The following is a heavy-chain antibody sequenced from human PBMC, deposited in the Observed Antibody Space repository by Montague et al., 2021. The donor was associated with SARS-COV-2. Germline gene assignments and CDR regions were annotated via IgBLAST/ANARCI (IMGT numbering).Heavy chain of an antibody. CDR2: IYYSGNT. CDR1: GGSISRYN. Sequence: SETLSLTCTVSGGSISRYNWSWIRPPPGKVLECIGYIYYSGNTNYNPSLKSRVTTSVDASKSQFSLKLSSVTAADTAVYYCAGLQGDGSLYGMDVWGQGTTVTVSS. J-gene: IGHJ6*02. V-gene: IGHV4-59*01. D-gene: IGHD5-24*01. CDR3: AGLQGDGSLYGMDV.